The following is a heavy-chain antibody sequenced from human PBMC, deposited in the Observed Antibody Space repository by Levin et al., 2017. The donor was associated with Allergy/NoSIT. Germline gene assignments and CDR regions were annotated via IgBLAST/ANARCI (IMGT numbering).Heavy chain of an antibody. CDR2: ISGSGGST. J-gene: IGHJ5*02. CDR3: AKDQRVHTQDIVVVPAAMDNWFDP. CDR1: GFTFSSYA. D-gene: IGHD2-2*01. Sequence: GESLKISCAASGFTFSSYAMSWVRQAPGKGLEWVSAISGSGGSTYYADSVKGRFTISRDNSKNTLYLQMNSLRAEDTAVYYCAKDQRVHTQDIVVVPAAMDNWFDPWGQGTLVTVSS. V-gene: IGHV3-23*01.